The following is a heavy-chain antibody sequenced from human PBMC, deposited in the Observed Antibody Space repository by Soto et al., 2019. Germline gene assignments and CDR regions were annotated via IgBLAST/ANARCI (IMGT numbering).Heavy chain of an antibody. J-gene: IGHJ4*02. CDR3: ARDGTDGGVL. V-gene: IGHV3-30-3*01. CDR1: GFTFRNFA. Sequence: GGSLRLSCEASGFTFRNFAFHWVRQAPGKGLEWVAVISYDSGTNKDYAEPVRGRFTISRDNSKNTLSLQMNSLRVEDTAVYYCARDGTDGGVLWGPGTLVTVSS. CDR2: ISYDSGTNK. D-gene: IGHD3-16*01.